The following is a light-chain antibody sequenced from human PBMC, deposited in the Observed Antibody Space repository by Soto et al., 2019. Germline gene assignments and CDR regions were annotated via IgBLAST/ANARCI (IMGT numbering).Light chain of an antibody. CDR2: DAS. J-gene: IGKJ1*01. CDR1: QSISNW. CDR3: QQYNSYPWT. Sequence: DIQMTQSPSTLSASVGDRVTITCRASQSISNWLAWYQQRPGQAPKLLIYDASSLESGVPSTFSGSASGTEFTLPLSSLQTDDFATYYCQQYNSYPWTFGQGTKVELK. V-gene: IGKV1-5*01.